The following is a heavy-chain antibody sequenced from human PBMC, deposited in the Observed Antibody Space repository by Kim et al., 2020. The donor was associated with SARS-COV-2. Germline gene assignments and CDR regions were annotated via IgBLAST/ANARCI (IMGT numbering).Heavy chain of an antibody. CDR1: GFTFSSYA. V-gene: IGHV3-23*01. D-gene: IGHD3-22*01. CDR3: AKDSPRDYYDSSGYYCGAFDI. Sequence: GGSLRLSCAASGFTFSSYAMSWVRQAPGKGLEWVSAISGSGGSTYYADSVKGRFTISRDNSKNTLYLQMNSLRAEDTAVYYCAKDSPRDYYDSSGYYCGAFDIWGQGTMVTVSS. CDR2: ISGSGGST. J-gene: IGHJ3*02.